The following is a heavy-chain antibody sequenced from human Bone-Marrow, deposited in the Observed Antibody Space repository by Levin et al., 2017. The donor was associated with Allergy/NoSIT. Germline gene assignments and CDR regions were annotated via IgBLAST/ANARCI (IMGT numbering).Heavy chain of an antibody. CDR1: GFPFSRYS. V-gene: IGHV3-48*02. Sequence: GESLKISCAASGFPFSRYSMNWVRQAPGRGLEWVSYISRSSSTISYADSVKGRFTISRDNAKNSLYLQMNSLRDEDTAVYYCARPDCSGTSCYYFFDSWGQGTLVTVSS. J-gene: IGHJ4*02. CDR2: ISRSSSTI. D-gene: IGHD2-2*01. CDR3: ARPDCSGTSCYYFFDS.